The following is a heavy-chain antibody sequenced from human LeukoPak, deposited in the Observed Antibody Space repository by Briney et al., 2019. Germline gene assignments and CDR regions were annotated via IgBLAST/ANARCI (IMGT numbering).Heavy chain of an antibody. J-gene: IGHJ4*02. V-gene: IGHV1-46*01. CDR3: ARGSSGYYYFDS. CDR1: GYTFTSYY. CDR2: INPNGGNT. Sequence: GASVKVSCKASGYTFTSYYMHWVRQAPGQGLEWMGIINPNGGNTNYAQKFQGRVTMTRDTSTSTVYMELSSLRSEDTAVYYCARGSSGYYYFDSWGQGTLVTVSS. D-gene: IGHD6-19*01.